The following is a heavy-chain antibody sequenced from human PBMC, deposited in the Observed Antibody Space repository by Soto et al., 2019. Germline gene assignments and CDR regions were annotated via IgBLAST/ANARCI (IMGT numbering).Heavy chain of an antibody. J-gene: IGHJ4*01. CDR3: ARDLTGGSYFF. D-gene: IGHD1-26*01. CDR2: ISEGGDVV. V-gene: IGHV3-48*03. Sequence: GGSLRLSCEASGFSFSHYEMSWIRQAPGKGLEWVSYISEGGDVVYYAESVKGRFTVSRDNAKNSLYLQMSSLRVEDTAFYYCARDLTGGSYFFWGQGTLVTVSS. CDR1: GFSFSHYE.